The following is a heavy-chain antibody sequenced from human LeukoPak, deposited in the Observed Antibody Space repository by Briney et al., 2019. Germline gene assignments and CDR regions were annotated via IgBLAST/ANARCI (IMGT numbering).Heavy chain of an antibody. V-gene: IGHV3-53*05. CDR2: SGSGGST. Sequence: PGGSLRLSCAASGFTVSSNYMNWVRQAPGKGLEWVSAISGSGGSTEYADSVKGRFTISRDNSKNTLYLQMNSLRAEDTAVYYCARDRRLDYWGQGTLVTVSS. CDR3: ARDRRLDY. CDR1: GFTVSSNY. J-gene: IGHJ4*02.